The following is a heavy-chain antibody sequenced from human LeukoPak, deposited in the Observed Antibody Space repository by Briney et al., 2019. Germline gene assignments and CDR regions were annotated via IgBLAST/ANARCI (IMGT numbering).Heavy chain of an antibody. V-gene: IGHV3-48*03. CDR2: ISNSGNTK. J-gene: IGHJ4*02. CDR1: GFTFSSYA. Sequence: GGSLRLSCAASGFTFSSYAMNWIRQAPGKGLEWISYISNSGNTKYYADSVKGRFSISRDNANNSVYLQMNNLRAEDTAVYYCAAVIDYWGQGTLVTVSS. CDR3: AAVIDY.